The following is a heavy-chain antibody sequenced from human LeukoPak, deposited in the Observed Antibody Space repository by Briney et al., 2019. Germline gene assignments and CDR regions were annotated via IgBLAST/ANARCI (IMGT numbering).Heavy chain of an antibody. D-gene: IGHD3-22*01. CDR3: AKDSSGYPPAYYFDY. V-gene: IGHV3-33*06. CDR2: IWYDGSNK. Sequence: GGSLRLSCAASGFTFSSYGMHWVRQAPGKGLEWVAVIWYDGSNKYYADSVKGRFTISRDNSKNTLYLQMNSLRAEDTAVYYCAKDSSGYPPAYYFDYWGQGTLVTVSS. CDR1: GFTFSSYG. J-gene: IGHJ4*02.